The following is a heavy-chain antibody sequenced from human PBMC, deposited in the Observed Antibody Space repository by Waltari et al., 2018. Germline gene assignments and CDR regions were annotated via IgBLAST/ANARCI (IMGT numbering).Heavy chain of an antibody. J-gene: IGHJ3*01. Sequence: QLQLQESGPGLVMPSETLSLTCGVSGGSITTNRNPWAWIRQAPGQGLEWVGTISYTGATYNSPSLTSRVTMSRDTSKNQLSLKLGSVTAADTAVYYCATYIGASIGTAAFDVWGRGTMVIVSS. CDR3: ATYIGASIGTAAFDV. CDR1: GGSITTNRNP. V-gene: IGHV4-39*01. D-gene: IGHD5-12*01. CDR2: ISYTGAT.